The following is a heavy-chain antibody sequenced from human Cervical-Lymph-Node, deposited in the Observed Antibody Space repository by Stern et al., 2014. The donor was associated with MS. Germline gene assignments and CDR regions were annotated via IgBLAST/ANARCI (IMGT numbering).Heavy chain of an antibody. Sequence: EVQLVESGGGLVQPGESLRLACAMSGFTFNNYATSWVRQAAGRGLEWVSFVSANGEYTWYADSVKGRFSISRDNSRNTVYLQMNCLRGDDTAVYYCARDVVTSTTRAPYGVDVWGQGTTVTVSS. V-gene: IGHV3-23*04. CDR2: VSANGEYT. CDR1: GFTFNNYA. D-gene: IGHD1-14*01. CDR3: ARDVVTSTTRAPYGVDV. J-gene: IGHJ6*02.